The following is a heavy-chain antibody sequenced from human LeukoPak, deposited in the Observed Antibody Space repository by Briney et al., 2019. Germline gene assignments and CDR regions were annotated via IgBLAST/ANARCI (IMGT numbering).Heavy chain of an antibody. CDR1: GFIFSSFE. V-gene: IGHV3-48*03. J-gene: IGHJ6*02. CDR3: ARDRGSAAAGTWYYAMDV. D-gene: IGHD6-13*01. CDR2: TTSSGNK. Sequence: PGGSLRLSCAASGFIFSSFEVNWVRQAPGKGLEWVSSTTSSGNKHYADAVKGRFTNSRDNAKNSAYLQMNSLRVEDTAVYYCARDRGSAAAGTWYYAMDVWGQGTTVTVSS.